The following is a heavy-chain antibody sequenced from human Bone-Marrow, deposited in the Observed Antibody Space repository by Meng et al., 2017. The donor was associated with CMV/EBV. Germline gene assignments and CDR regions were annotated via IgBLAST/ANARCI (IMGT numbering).Heavy chain of an antibody. V-gene: IGHV3-23*01. CDR3: ARFIVVVPAAKYYFDY. CDR2: ISGSGGAT. Sequence: GGSLRLSCAASGFTFSNYGMTWVRRAPGKGLEWVSGISGSGGATNPADFVKGRFTISRDNSKNTVYLQMNSLRAEDTAVYHCARFIVVVPAAKYYFDYWGQGTLVTVSS. J-gene: IGHJ4*02. CDR1: GFTFSNYG. D-gene: IGHD2-2*01.